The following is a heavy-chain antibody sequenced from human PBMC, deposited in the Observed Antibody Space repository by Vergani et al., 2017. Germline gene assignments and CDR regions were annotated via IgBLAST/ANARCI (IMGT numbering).Heavy chain of an antibody. CDR1: GGSISSYY. D-gene: IGHD2-15*01. CDR3: ARDGSSVVVAAFFDY. Sequence: QVQLQESGPGLVKPSETLSLTCTVSGGSISSYYWSWIRQPAGKGLEWIGRIYTSGSTNYNPSLKSRVTMSVDTSTNQFSLKLSSVTAADTAVYYCARDGSSVVVAAFFDYWGQGTLVTVSS. J-gene: IGHJ4*02. V-gene: IGHV4-4*07. CDR2: IYTSGST.